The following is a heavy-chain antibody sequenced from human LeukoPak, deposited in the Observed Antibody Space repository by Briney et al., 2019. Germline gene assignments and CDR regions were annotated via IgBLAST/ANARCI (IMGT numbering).Heavy chain of an antibody. CDR2: IDHRGDT. Sequence: SETLSLTCAVYGGSFSRYYWIWIRQSPGKGLEWIAEIDHRGDTNYNPSVKSRVTISVDTSKNQFSLKVRSLSAADTAVYYCARGPTISETGYFDFWGQGTLVTVSS. CDR1: GGSFSRYY. D-gene: IGHD1-1*01. J-gene: IGHJ4*03. CDR3: ARGPTISETGYFDF. V-gene: IGHV4-34*01.